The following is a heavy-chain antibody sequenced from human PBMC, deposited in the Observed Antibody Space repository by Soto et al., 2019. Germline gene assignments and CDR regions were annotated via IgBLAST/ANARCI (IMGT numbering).Heavy chain of an antibody. D-gene: IGHD6-25*01. CDR2: ISYDGSNK. J-gene: IGHJ4*02. CDR1: GFTFSTYA. Sequence: QVQLVESGGGVVQPGRSLRLSCAASGFTFSTYAMHWVRQAPGKGLEWVAVISYDGSNKYYADSVKGRLTICRYNSKNTMYLQMMSRRGEEAAVYYCARENWAYSSGWHDRLFDFWGQGTMVTVSS. V-gene: IGHV3-30-3*01. CDR3: ARENWAYSSGWHDRLFDF.